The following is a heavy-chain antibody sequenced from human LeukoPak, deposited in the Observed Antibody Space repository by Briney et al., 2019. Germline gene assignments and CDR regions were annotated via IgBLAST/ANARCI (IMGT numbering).Heavy chain of an antibody. Sequence: ASETLSLTCSVSGGSMTSYYWSWIRQSPGKGLEWIGYIYYSGSTNYNPSLKSRVTISVDAPKNQFSLKLSSVTAADTAVYYCARHVWLQPFDYWGQGTLVTVSS. CDR3: ARHVWLQPFDY. V-gene: IGHV4-59*08. CDR2: IYYSGST. CDR1: GGSMTSYY. D-gene: IGHD3-9*01. J-gene: IGHJ4*02.